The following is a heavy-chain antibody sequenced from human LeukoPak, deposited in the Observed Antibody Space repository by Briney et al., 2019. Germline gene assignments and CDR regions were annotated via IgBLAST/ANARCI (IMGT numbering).Heavy chain of an antibody. CDR2: IYYSGST. CDR1: GGFISSYY. J-gene: IGHJ4*02. D-gene: IGHD3-9*01. V-gene: IGHV4-59*01. Sequence: SETLSLTCTVSGGFISSYYWSWIRQPPGKGLEWIGYIYYSGSTNYNPSLKSRVTISVDTSKNQFSLKLSSVTAADTAVYYCARASAYYDILTGHTPFDYWGQGTLVTVSS. CDR3: ARASAYYDILTGHTPFDY.